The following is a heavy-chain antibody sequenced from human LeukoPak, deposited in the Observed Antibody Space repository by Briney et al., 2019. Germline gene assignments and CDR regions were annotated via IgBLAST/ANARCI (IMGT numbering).Heavy chain of an antibody. CDR2: IYSGGST. CDR3: ARGYTYGYHY. Sequence: GGSLRLSCAASGFTVSNNYMNWVRQAPGKGLEWVSLIYSGGSTHYADSVKGRFTISRDNSKNTLFLQMNSLRAEDTAVYYCARGYTYGYHYWGQGTLVTVSS. D-gene: IGHD5-18*01. J-gene: IGHJ4*02. CDR1: GFTVSNNY. V-gene: IGHV3-53*01.